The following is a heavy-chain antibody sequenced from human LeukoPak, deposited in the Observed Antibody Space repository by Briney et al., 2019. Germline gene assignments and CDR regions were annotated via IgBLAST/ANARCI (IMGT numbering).Heavy chain of an antibody. Sequence: PGGSLRLSCAASGFTFSSYSMNWVRQAPGKGLEGVSSISSSSSYIYYADSVKGRFTISRDNAKNSLYLQMNSLRAEDTAVYYCARDRSYGSYFDYWGQGTLVTVSS. CDR3: ARDRSYGSYFDY. V-gene: IGHV3-21*01. CDR2: ISSSSSYI. J-gene: IGHJ4*02. D-gene: IGHD5-18*01. CDR1: GFTFSSYS.